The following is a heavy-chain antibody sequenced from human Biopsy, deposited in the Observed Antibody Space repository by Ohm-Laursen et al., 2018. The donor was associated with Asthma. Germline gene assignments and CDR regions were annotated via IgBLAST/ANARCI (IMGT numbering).Heavy chain of an antibody. CDR3: ARDPAGYYYFDY. D-gene: IGHD3-22*01. V-gene: IGHV3-33*01. CDR2: IWYDGSNK. Sequence: RSLRLSCAASGFTFSSYGMHWVRQTPGKGLEWVAVIWYDGSNKYYADSVKGRFTISRDNSKNTLYLQMNSLRAEDTAVYYCARDPAGYYYFDYWGQGTLVTVSS. J-gene: IGHJ4*02. CDR1: GFTFSSYG.